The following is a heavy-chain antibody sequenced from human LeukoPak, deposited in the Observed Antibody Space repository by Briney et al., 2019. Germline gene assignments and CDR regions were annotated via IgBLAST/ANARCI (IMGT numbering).Heavy chain of an antibody. CDR3: AKVRTGHYFDY. Sequence: GGSLRLSCAASGFTFTSYAMSWVRQAPGKGLEWVSSIDARGTTTYYADSVKGRFTISRDDSKNSLYLQMNSLRAEDTAVYYCAKVRTGHYFDYWGQGTLVTVSS. D-gene: IGHD1-1*01. J-gene: IGHJ4*02. V-gene: IGHV3-23*01. CDR1: GFTFTSYA. CDR2: IDARGTTT.